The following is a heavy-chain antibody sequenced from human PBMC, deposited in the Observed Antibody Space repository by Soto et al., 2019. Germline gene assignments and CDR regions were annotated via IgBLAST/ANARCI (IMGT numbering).Heavy chain of an antibody. CDR1: GHTFTSYA. V-gene: IGHV1-3*01. CDR3: ARDGYYDSSGYRSDFDY. Sequence: ASVKVSCKASGHTFTSYAMHWVRQAPGQRLEWMGWINAGNGNTKYSQKFQGRVIITRDTSASTAYMELRSLRSDDTAVYYCARDGYYDSSGYRSDFDYWGQGTLVTVSS. CDR2: INAGNGNT. J-gene: IGHJ4*02. D-gene: IGHD3-22*01.